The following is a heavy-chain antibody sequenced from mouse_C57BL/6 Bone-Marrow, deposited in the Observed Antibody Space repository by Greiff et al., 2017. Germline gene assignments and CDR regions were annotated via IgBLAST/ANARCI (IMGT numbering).Heavy chain of an antibody. J-gene: IGHJ4*01. CDR2: ISDGGSYT. CDR1: GFTFSSYA. V-gene: IGHV5-4*01. CDR3: ARDSHDYDRKHWYAMDY. Sequence: EVKLMESGGGLVKPGGSLKLSCAASGFTFSSYAMSWVRQTPEKRLEWVATISDGGSYTSYPDNVKGRFTISRDNAKNNLYLQMRHLKSEDTAMYYCARDSHDYDRKHWYAMDYWGQGTSVTVSS. D-gene: IGHD2-4*01.